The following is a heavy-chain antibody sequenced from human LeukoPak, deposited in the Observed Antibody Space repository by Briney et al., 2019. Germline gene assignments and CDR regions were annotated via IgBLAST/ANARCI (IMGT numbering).Heavy chain of an antibody. V-gene: IGHV3-23*01. CDR2: ISGSGGST. J-gene: IGHJ4*02. CDR3: AKGDTYYYDSSGYFG. D-gene: IGHD3-22*01. CDR1: GFTFSSYA. Sequence: GGSLRLSCAATGFTFSSYAMSWVRQAPGKGLEWVSAISGSGGSTYYADSAKGRFTISRDNSKNTLYLQMNSLRAEDTAVYCCAKGDTYYYDSSGYFGWGQGTLVTVSS.